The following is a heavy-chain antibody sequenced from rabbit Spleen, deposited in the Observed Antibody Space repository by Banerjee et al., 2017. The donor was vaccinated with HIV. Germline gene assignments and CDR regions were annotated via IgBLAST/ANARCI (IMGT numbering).Heavy chain of an antibody. CDR1: GFSFSNKAV. CDR3: ARDNGSGDYIDVYFDL. D-gene: IGHD1-1*01. CDR2: INAITGKA. J-gene: IGHJ4*01. Sequence: QEQLVESGGGLVKPEGSLKLSCTASGFSFSNKAVMCWVRQAPGKGLEWIACINAITGKAVYANWAKGRSTFSKTSSTTVTLQMTSLTAADTATYFCARDNGSGDYIDVYFDLWGQGTLVTVS. V-gene: IGHV1S45*01.